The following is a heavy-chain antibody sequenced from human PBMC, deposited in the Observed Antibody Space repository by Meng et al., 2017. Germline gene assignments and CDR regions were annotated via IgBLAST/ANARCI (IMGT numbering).Heavy chain of an antibody. CDR1: GYTFTSYS. J-gene: IGHJ4*02. V-gene: IGHV1-46*01. CDR2: IDPSGGST. Sequence: QGQLVQSGAEVKKPGASVKVSCKASGYTFTSYSMHWVRQAPGQGLEWMGIIDPSGGSTSYAQKFQGRVTMTRDTSTSTVYMELSSLRSEDTAVYYCARGGNVRDGCNYWGQGTLVTVSS. CDR3: ARGGNVRDGCNY. D-gene: IGHD5-24*01.